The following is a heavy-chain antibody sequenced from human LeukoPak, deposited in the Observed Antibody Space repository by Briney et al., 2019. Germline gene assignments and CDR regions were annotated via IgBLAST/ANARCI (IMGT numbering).Heavy chain of an antibody. Sequence: PGGSLRLSCAASGFTLSDYYMSWFRLAPGKGLERVSYSSSSGSTIYYADSVKGRFAISRDNAKNSLYLQMNSLRAEDTAVYYCARGLVVPAAITPPLVHYYYMDVWGKGTTVTVSS. CDR1: GFTLSDYY. D-gene: IGHD2-2*02. V-gene: IGHV3-11*04. J-gene: IGHJ6*03. CDR3: ARGLVVPAAITPPLVHYYYMDV. CDR2: SSSSGSTI.